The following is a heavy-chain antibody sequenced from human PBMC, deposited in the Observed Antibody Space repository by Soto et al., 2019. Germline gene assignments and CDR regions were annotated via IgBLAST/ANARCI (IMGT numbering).Heavy chain of an antibody. J-gene: IGHJ4*02. Sequence: SETLSLTCAVYGGSFSGYYWSWILQPPGKGLEWIGEINHSGSTNYNPSLKSRVTISVDTSKNQFSLKLSSVTAADTAVYYCARGVRTVTTYQSVYFDYWGQGTLVTVSS. D-gene: IGHD4-17*01. V-gene: IGHV4-34*01. CDR3: ARGVRTVTTYQSVYFDY. CDR1: GGSFSGYY. CDR2: INHSGST.